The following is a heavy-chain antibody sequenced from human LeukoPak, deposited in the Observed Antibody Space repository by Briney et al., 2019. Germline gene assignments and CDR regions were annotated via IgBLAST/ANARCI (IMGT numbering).Heavy chain of an antibody. Sequence: PSETLSLTCSVSGGSISSGGYCWSWIRQHPGKGLEWIGYIYYSGSTYYNPSLKSRVTISVDTSKNQFSLKLSSVTAADTAVYYCARDVEYSSHQAWFDPWGQGTLVTVSS. CDR2: IYYSGST. CDR1: GGSISSGGYC. CDR3: ARDVEYSSHQAWFDP. V-gene: IGHV4-31*03. D-gene: IGHD6-6*01. J-gene: IGHJ5*02.